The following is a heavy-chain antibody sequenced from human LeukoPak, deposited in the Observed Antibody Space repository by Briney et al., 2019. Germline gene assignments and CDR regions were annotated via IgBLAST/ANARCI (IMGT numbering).Heavy chain of an antibody. CDR1: GFTFSSYA. Sequence: PGGSLRLSCAASGFTFSSYAIHWVRQAPGQGLEWVAVIAYDGGNKYYVDSVKGRFTISRDNSKNTLFLQMNSLRAEDTAVYYCARDSSPWYYYDRSGSNGFDPWGQGTLVTVSS. J-gene: IGHJ5*02. CDR3: ARDSSPWYYYDRSGSNGFDP. D-gene: IGHD3-22*01. V-gene: IGHV3-30-3*01. CDR2: IAYDGGNK.